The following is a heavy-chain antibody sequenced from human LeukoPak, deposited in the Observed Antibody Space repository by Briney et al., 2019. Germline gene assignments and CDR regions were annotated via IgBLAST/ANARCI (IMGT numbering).Heavy chain of an antibody. CDR1: GFTFSSYA. CDR2: IGGSGGST. Sequence: GSLRLSCAASGFTFSSYAMSWVRQAPGKGLEWVSAIGGSGGSTYYADSVKGRFTISRDNSKNTLFLQMNSLRAEDTAVYYCAKVSPSLSNNYYFDYWGQGTLVTVPS. V-gene: IGHV3-23*01. D-gene: IGHD5-24*01. J-gene: IGHJ4*02. CDR3: AKVSPSLSNNYYFDY.